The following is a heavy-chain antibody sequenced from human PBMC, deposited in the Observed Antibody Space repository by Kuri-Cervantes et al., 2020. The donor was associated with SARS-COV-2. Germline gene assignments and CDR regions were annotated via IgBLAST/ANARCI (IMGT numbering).Heavy chain of an antibody. Sequence: LSLTCAASGFTFSSYSMNWVRQAPGKGLEWVAVVSYNGTNKYYADSVKGRFTISRDNSKNTLYLQINSLGTKDTAVYYCAREGYYDSSGNYAATGMDVWGKGTTVTVSS. CDR3: AREGYYDSSGNYAATGMDV. CDR2: VSYNGTNK. V-gene: IGHV3-30*03. CDR1: GFTFSSYS. J-gene: IGHJ6*03. D-gene: IGHD3-22*01.